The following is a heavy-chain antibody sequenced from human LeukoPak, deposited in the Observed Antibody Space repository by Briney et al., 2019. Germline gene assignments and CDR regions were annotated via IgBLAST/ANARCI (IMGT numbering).Heavy chain of an antibody. D-gene: IGHD3-10*01. Sequence: ASVKVSCKVSGYTLTELSMHWVRQAPGKGPEWMGGFDPEDGETIYAQKFQGRVTMTEDTSTDTAYMELSSLRSEDTAVYYCAPRDRHLWFGDIRGYYYYGMDVWGQGTTVTVSS. V-gene: IGHV1-24*01. CDR2: FDPEDGET. CDR1: GYTLTELS. J-gene: IGHJ6*02. CDR3: APRDRHLWFGDIRGYYYYGMDV.